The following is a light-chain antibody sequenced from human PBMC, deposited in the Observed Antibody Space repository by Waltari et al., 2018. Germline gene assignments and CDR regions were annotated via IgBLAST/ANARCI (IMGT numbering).Light chain of an antibody. CDR2: ADN. J-gene: IGLJ3*02. V-gene: IGLV6-57*02. CDR1: AGSFATHY. CDR3: QSYDGDRSWV. Sequence: FILTQSPSVSESPGRTVTISCSGSAGSFATHYVQWYQQRPGSAPTPVIYADNQRPSGVPDRFSGSVDSSSNSASLTISGRQTEDEADYYCQSYDGDRSWVFGGGTKLTVL.